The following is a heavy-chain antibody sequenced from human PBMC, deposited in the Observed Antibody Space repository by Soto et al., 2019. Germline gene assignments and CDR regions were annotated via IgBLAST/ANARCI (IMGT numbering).Heavy chain of an antibody. Sequence: GGSLRLSCSASGFTFSNFPMHWVRQAPGKGLEFVSAITRDADNTYYADSVKGRFTISRDNSKNTVYLQMSGLRTDDTSIYYCVKSVAGSYHFWGRGTLVTVSS. J-gene: IGHJ4*02. V-gene: IGHV3-64D*06. CDR3: VKSVAGSYHF. CDR2: ITRDADNT. CDR1: GFTFSNFP. D-gene: IGHD1-26*01.